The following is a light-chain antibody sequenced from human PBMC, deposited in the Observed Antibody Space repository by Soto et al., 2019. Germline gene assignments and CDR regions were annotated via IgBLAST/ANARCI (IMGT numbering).Light chain of an antibody. CDR3: ETWDSNTHTV. J-gene: IGLJ3*02. V-gene: IGLV4-60*02. CDR2: LEGSGSY. CDR1: SVHSSYI. Sequence: QSVLTQSSSASASMGSSVKLTCTLSSVHSSYIIAWHQQQPGKAPRYLMKLEGSGSYNKATAAPDRFSGSSSGADRYLTICNLQFEDEADYYCETWDSNTHTVFGGGTKLTVL.